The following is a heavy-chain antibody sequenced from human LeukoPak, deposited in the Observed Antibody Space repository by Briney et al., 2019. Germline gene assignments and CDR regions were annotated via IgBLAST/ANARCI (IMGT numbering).Heavy chain of an antibody. Sequence: PSETLSLTCTASGGSISSYYWSWIRQPPGNGLEWIGYIYYSGSTIYNASLYSRVTISVDTSQNQLSLKLSSVAAADTAVYYCARVLVRYNYGFPDYYGMDVWGKGTTVTVPS. CDR3: ARVLVRYNYGFPDYYGMDV. CDR2: IYYSGST. J-gene: IGHJ6*04. CDR1: GGSISSYY. D-gene: IGHD5-18*01. V-gene: IGHV4-59*01.